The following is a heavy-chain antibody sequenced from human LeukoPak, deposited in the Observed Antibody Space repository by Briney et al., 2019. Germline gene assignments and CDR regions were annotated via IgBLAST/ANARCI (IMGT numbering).Heavy chain of an antibody. CDR2: IYTTGSI. D-gene: IGHD1-26*01. J-gene: IGHJ4*02. CDR1: GDSINNFY. Sequence: SETLSLTCTVSGDSINNFYLSWIWQPAGQGLQWIGRIYTTGSITYNPSLKSRVTMSVDRSKKSFSLRLSSVTAADTAVYYCARDVSGSYDYWGQGTLVTVSS. CDR3: ARDVSGSYDY. V-gene: IGHV4-4*07.